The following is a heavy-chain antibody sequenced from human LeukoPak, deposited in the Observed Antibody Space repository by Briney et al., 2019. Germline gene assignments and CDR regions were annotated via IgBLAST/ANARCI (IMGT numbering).Heavy chain of an antibody. CDR1: GFTFSSYD. D-gene: IGHD4-23*01. CDR2: IGTAGDT. Sequence: PGGSLRLSCAASGFTFSSYDMHWVRQATGKGLEWVSAIGTAGDTYYPGSVKGRFTISRENAKNSLYLQMNSLRAGDTAVYYCARLGVQGGNSVAAFDIWGQGTMVTVSS. J-gene: IGHJ3*02. CDR3: ARLGVQGGNSVAAFDI. V-gene: IGHV3-13*04.